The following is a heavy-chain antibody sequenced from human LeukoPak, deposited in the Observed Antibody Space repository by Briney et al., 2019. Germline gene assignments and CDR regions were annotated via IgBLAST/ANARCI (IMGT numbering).Heavy chain of an antibody. CDR1: GFTFSSYA. CDR3: ATNRAGTYDRPFEI. J-gene: IGHJ3*02. CDR2: IHYTGTT. D-gene: IGHD1-26*01. Sequence: GSLRLSCAASGFTFSSYAMHWVRQTPGKGLEWIGDIHYTGTTKYNPSLKSRVTISVDTSKNQFSLELNSVTATDTAVYFCATNRAGTYDRPFEIWGQGTMVTVSS. V-gene: IGHV4-59*08.